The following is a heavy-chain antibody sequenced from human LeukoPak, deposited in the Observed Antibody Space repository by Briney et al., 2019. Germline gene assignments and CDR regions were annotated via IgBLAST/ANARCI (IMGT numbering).Heavy chain of an antibody. D-gene: IGHD2-15*01. V-gene: IGHV1-2*02. J-gene: IGHJ4*02. Sequence: RASVKVSCRASGYXFTDYYIHWVRQAPGQGLEWMGWINPHSGGTNYAQKFQGRVTMTRDTSISTAYMGLSRLRSDDTAVYYCARDQNCRGGSCYTYWGQGTLVTVSS. CDR2: INPHSGGT. CDR1: GYXFTDYY. CDR3: ARDQNCRGGSCYTY.